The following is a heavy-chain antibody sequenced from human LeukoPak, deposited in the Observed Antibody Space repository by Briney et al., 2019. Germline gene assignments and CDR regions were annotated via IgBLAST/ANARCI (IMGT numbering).Heavy chain of an antibody. CDR1: GGTFSSYA. D-gene: IGHD3-10*01. Sequence: ASVKVSCKASGGTFSSYAISWVRQAPGQGLEWMGWINPNSGGTNYAQKFQGRVTMTRDTSISTAYMELSSLRSDDTAVYYCASLGDYYGSGSYSPFDCWGQGTLVTVSS. CDR3: ASLGDYYGSGSYSPFDC. J-gene: IGHJ4*02. CDR2: INPNSGGT. V-gene: IGHV1-2*02.